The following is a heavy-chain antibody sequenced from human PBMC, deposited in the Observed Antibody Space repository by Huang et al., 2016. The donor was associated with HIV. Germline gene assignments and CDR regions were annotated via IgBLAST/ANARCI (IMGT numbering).Heavy chain of an antibody. Sequence: EVQLLESGGGLVQAGGSQRLSCAASGFSFRDYAMPWVRQAPGNGMEWVSAISGSGTTYYRDSVKGRFTISRDNSKNTLFLQTNSLRVEDTAVYYCAKIISNWPLYYMDVWGKGTTVTVSS. J-gene: IGHJ6*03. D-gene: IGHD6-13*01. CDR3: AKIISNWPLYYMDV. V-gene: IGHV3-23*01. CDR1: GFSFRDYA. CDR2: ISGSGTT.